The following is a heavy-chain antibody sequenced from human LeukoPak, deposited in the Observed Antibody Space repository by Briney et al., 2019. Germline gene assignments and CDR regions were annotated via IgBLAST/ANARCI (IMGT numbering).Heavy chain of an antibody. J-gene: IGHJ4*02. D-gene: IGHD3-10*01. CDR2: ISAYNGNT. CDR1: GYTFTSYG. Sequence: GASVKVSCKASGYTFTSYGISWVRQAPGQGLEWMGWISAYNGNTNYAQKLQGRVTMTTDTSTSTAYMELRSLRSDDTAVYYCARDSLPYTLTKYYYGASDYWGQGTLVTVSS. V-gene: IGHV1-18*01. CDR3: ARDSLPYTLTKYYYGASDY.